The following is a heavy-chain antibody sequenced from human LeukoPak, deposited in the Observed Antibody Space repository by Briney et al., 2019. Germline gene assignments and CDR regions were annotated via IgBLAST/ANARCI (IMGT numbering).Heavy chain of an antibody. D-gene: IGHD3-3*01. CDR1: GGTFANYA. Sequence: SVKVSCKASGGTFANYAISWVRQAPGQGLEWMGGIIPIFGTGHSAQKFQGRLTITADESTRTTYMELSSLRSEDTAVYYCAKGHDDFRQFDFWGQGTLVIVSS. J-gene: IGHJ4*02. V-gene: IGHV1-69*13. CDR3: AKGHDDFRQFDF. CDR2: IIPIFGTG.